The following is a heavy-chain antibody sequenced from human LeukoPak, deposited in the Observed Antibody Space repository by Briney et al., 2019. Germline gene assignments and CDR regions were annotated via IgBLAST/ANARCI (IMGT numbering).Heavy chain of an antibody. V-gene: IGHV1-18*01. CDR3: ARALWFGESTYYYYYYMDI. J-gene: IGHJ6*03. D-gene: IGHD3-10*01. Sequence: GASVKVSCKASGYTFTSYGISWVRQAPGQGLEWMGWISAYNGNTNYAQKLQGRVTMTTDTSTSTAYMELRSLRSDDTAVYYCARALWFGESTYYYYYYMDIWGKGTTVTISS. CDR2: ISAYNGNT. CDR1: GYTFTSYG.